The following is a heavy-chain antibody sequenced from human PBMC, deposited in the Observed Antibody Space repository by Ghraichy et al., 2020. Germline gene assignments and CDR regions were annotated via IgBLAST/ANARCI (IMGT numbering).Heavy chain of an antibody. Sequence: GGSLRLSCAGSGFTFSSYSMNWVRQAPGKGLEWVSSISSSSRYIYYADSVKGRFTISRDNAKNSLYLQMNSLRAEDTAVYYCAKNYYDSSGHLFDSWGQGTLVTVSS. D-gene: IGHD3-22*01. V-gene: IGHV3-21*01. CDR3: AKNYYDSSGHLFDS. CDR2: ISSSSRYI. J-gene: IGHJ4*02. CDR1: GFTFSSYS.